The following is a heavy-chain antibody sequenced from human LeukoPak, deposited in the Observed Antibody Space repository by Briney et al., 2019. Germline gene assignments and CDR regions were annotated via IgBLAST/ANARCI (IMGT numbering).Heavy chain of an antibody. Sequence: PSETLSLTCTVSGGSISSYYWSWIRQPPGKGLEWIGYIYYSGSTNYNPSLKSRVTISVDTSKNQFSLKLSSVTAADTAVYYCARLGSGWEMLDYWGQGTLVTVSS. CDR3: ARLGSGWEMLDY. CDR1: GGSISSYY. D-gene: IGHD6-19*01. J-gene: IGHJ4*02. V-gene: IGHV4-59*12. CDR2: IYYSGST.